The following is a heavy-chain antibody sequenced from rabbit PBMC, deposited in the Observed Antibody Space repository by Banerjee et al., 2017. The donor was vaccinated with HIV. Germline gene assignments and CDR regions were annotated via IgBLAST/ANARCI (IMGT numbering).Heavy chain of an antibody. Sequence: QEQLEESGGDLVKPEGSLTLTCTASGFSFSSSYWICWVRQAPGKGLEWIGCIYTGSGVTDYASWAKGRFTGSKTSSTTVTLQMTSLTAADTATYFCARDYVGGDGAYALNLWGPGTLVTVS. CDR3: ARDYVGGDGAYALNL. D-gene: IGHD6-1*01. V-gene: IGHV1S45*01. J-gene: IGHJ4*01. CDR2: IYTGSGVT. CDR1: GFSFSSSYW.